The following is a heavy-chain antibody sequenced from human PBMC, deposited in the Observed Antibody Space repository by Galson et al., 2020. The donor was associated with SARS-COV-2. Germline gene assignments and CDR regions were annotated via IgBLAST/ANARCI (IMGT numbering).Heavy chain of an antibody. Sequence: SGPTLVKPTQTLTLTCTFSGFSLSTSGVGVGWIRQPPGKALEWLALIYWDDDKRYSPSLKSRLTITKDTSKNQVVLTMTNMDPVDTATYYCAHTYYDSSGYYLRNWYFDLWGRGTLVTVSS. J-gene: IGHJ2*01. CDR3: AHTYYDSSGYYLRNWYFDL. CDR2: IYWDDDK. V-gene: IGHV2-5*02. D-gene: IGHD3-22*01. CDR1: GFSLSTSGVG.